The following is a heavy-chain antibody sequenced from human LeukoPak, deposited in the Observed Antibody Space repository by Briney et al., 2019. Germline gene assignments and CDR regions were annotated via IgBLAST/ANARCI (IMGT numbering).Heavy chain of an antibody. V-gene: IGHV3-23*01. J-gene: IGHJ4*02. CDR3: AKGMSGTHSQPADY. D-gene: IGHD1-26*01. CDR2: IGASGDAI. CDR1: GFSFSNFA. Sequence: GGSLRLSCAVSGFSFSNFAVCWVRQAPGKGLEYVSGIGASGDAIAYAESVKGRFAISRDNSKNTLYLQMNSLGAEDTAIYYCAKGMSGTHSQPADYWGRGTLVTVSS.